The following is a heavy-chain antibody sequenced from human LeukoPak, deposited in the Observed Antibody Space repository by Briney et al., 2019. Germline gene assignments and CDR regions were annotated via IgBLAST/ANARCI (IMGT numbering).Heavy chain of an antibody. CDR2: INQDGSAK. J-gene: IGHJ4*02. Sequence: QPGGSLRLSCADSGFLFSNSWMAWVRQAPGRGREWLANINQDGSAKTCVDSVKGRFTISRDNAKNSLYLQMNSLRAEDTAMYYCARDSGYNAFDYWGQGTLVTVSS. D-gene: IGHD5-12*01. CDR1: GFLFSNSW. V-gene: IGHV3-7*05. CDR3: ARDSGYNAFDY.